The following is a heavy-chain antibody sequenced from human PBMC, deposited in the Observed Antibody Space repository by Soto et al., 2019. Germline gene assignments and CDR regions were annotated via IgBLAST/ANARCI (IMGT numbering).Heavy chain of an antibody. CDR2: IIPIFGTA. CDR1: GGTFSSYA. J-gene: IGHJ3*02. CDR3: ARVDCSGGSCLGAFDI. Sequence: ASVKVSCKASGGTFSSYAISWVRQAPGQGFEWMGGIIPIFGTANYAQKFQGRVTITADESTSTAYMELSSLRSEDTAVYYCARVDCSGGSCLGAFDIWGQGTMVTVSS. D-gene: IGHD2-15*01. V-gene: IGHV1-69*13.